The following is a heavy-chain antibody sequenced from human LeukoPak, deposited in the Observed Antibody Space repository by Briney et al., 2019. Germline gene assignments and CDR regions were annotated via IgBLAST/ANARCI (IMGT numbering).Heavy chain of an antibody. CDR3: ARIKLGHYYDSSGYRIIDYFDY. D-gene: IGHD3-22*01. J-gene: IGHJ4*02. V-gene: IGHV5-51*01. Sequence: GESLKISCKGSGYIFTNYWIAWVRQMPGKGLEWMGIVYPTNSETRYSPSFQGQVTISADKSIGTAYLQWSSLKSSDTAIYYCARIKLGHYYDSSGYRIIDYFDYWGQGTLVTVSS. CDR2: VYPTNSET. CDR1: GYIFTNYW.